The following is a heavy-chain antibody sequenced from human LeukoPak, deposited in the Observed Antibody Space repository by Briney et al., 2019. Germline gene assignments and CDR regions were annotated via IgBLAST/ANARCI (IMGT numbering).Heavy chain of an antibody. CDR1: GFTFSSYA. CDR3: AKLNPYSGSYYYYFDY. Sequence: GGSLRLSCAASGFTFSSYAMSWVRQAPGKGLEWVSAISGSGGSTYYADSVKGRFTISRDNSKNTLYLQMNSLRAEDTAVYYCAKLNPYSGSYYYYFDYWGQGTLVTVSS. V-gene: IGHV3-23*01. CDR2: ISGSGGST. D-gene: IGHD1-26*01. J-gene: IGHJ4*02.